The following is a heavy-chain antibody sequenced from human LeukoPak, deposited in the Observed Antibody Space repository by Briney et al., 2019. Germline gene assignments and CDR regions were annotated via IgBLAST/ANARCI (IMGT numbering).Heavy chain of an antibody. V-gene: IGHV4-38-2*01. D-gene: IGHD4-17*01. CDR3: ARHATTVTVYYFDY. CDR2: IYHSGST. J-gene: IGHJ4*02. Sequence: SETLSLTCAVSGCSISSGYYWGWIRQPPGKGPEWIGSIYHSGSTYYNPSLRSRVTIPVDTSKNQFSLKLSSVTAADTAVYYCARHATTVTVYYFDYWGQGTLVTVSS. CDR1: GCSISSGYY.